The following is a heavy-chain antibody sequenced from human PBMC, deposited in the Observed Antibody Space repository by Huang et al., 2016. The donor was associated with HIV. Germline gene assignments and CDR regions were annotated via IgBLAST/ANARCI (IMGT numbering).Heavy chain of an antibody. Sequence: QVQLVESGGGVVQPGRSLRLSCAASGFTFSGYAMHWVRQAPGKGLEWVAVISYDGSNKYYADSVKGRFTISRDNSKNTLYLQMNSLRAEDTAVYYCARGSRSNGVSSFDYWGQGTLVTVSS. CDR2: ISYDGSNK. J-gene: IGHJ4*02. D-gene: IGHD2-8*01. CDR3: ARGSRSNGVSSFDY. V-gene: IGHV3-30-3*01. CDR1: GFTFSGYA.